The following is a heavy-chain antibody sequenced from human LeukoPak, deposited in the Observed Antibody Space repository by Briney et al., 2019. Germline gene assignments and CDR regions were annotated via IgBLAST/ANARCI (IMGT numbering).Heavy chain of an antibody. CDR2: LSYDGSNQ. V-gene: IGHV3-30*09. CDR3: ARGYHGSAGTYLDS. Sequence: GGSLRLSCAASGFSFSTNSMHWVRQAPGKGLEWVAGLSYDGSNQYYSDSVKGRFGVSRDNSNNTLYLQMHSLRPEDTALYYCARGYHGSAGTYLDSWGQGTLVTVSS. CDR1: GFSFSTNS. D-gene: IGHD3-10*01. J-gene: IGHJ4*02.